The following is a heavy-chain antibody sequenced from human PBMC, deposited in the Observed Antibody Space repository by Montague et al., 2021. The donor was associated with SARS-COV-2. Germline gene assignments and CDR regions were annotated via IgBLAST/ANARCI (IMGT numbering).Heavy chain of an antibody. V-gene: IGHV3-30*04. CDR2: ISYDGSNK. CDR1: VFTFSSYA. D-gene: IGHD3-16*02. Sequence: SRRLSCAASVFTFSSYAMHWVRQAPGKGLEWVAVISYDGSNKYYADSVKGRFTISREMNSLRAEDTAVYYCARDNYDYVWGSYRYIYWGQGTLVTVSS. J-gene: IGHJ4*02. CDR3: ARDNYDYVWGSYRYIY.